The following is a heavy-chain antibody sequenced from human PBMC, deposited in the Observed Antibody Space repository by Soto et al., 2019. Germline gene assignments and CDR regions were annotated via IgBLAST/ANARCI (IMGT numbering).Heavy chain of an antibody. J-gene: IGHJ5*02. D-gene: IGHD1-1*01. Sequence: ASVKVSCKASGGTFSSYAISWVRQAPGQGLEWMGGIIPIFGTANYAQKFQGRVTITADESTSTAYMELSSLRSEDTAVYYCARDSAGTPSGWLDPWGQGTLVTVSS. V-gene: IGHV1-69*13. CDR3: ARDSAGTPSGWLDP. CDR1: GGTFSSYA. CDR2: IIPIFGTA.